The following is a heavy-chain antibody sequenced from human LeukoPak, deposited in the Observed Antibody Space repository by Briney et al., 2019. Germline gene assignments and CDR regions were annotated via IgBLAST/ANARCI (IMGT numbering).Heavy chain of an antibody. J-gene: IGHJ4*02. CDR3: ARARRRYDSSGYYIDY. V-gene: IGHV4-34*01. Sequence: SETLSLTCAVYGGSFSGYYWSWIRQPPGKGLEWIGEINHSGSTNYNPSLKNRVTISVDTSKNQFSLKLSSVTAADTAVYYCARARRRYDSSGYYIDYWGQGTLVTVSS. CDR1: GGSFSGYY. D-gene: IGHD3-22*01. CDR2: INHSGST.